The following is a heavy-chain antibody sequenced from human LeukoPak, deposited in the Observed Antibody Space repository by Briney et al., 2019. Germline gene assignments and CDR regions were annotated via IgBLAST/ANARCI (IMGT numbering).Heavy chain of an antibody. CDR3: ARERGYCSSTSCYETGIDY. CDR2: INPSGGST. J-gene: IGHJ4*02. D-gene: IGHD2-2*01. V-gene: IGHV1-46*01. Sequence: ASVKVSCKAPGYTFTSYYMHWVRQAPGQGPEWMGIINPSGGSTSYAQKFQGRVTMARDMSTSTVYMELSSLRSEDTAVYYCARERGYCSSTSCYETGIDYWGQGTLVTVSS. CDR1: GYTFTSYY.